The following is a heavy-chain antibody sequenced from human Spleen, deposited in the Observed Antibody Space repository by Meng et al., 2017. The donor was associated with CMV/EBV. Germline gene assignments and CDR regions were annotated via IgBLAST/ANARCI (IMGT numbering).Heavy chain of an antibody. V-gene: IGHV3-23*01. CDR2: ISGSGGST. Sequence: GESLKISCAASGFTVSSNYMSWVRQAPGKGLEWVSAISGSGGSTYYADSVKGRFTISRDNSKNTLYLQMNSLRAENTAVYYCAKSIRFLEWLWPYYGMDVWGQGTTVTASS. CDR3: AKSIRFLEWLWPYYGMDV. D-gene: IGHD3-3*01. CDR1: GFTVSSNY. J-gene: IGHJ6*02.